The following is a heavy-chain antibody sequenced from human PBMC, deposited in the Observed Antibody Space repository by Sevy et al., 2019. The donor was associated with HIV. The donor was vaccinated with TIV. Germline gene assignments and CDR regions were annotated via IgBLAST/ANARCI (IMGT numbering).Heavy chain of an antibody. D-gene: IGHD1-26*01. V-gene: IGHV3-23*01. CDR2: ISGNGGST. Sequence: GGSLRLSCAASGFTFSSYAMSWVRQAPGKGLEWVSAISGNGGSTYYADSVKGRFTISRDNSKNTLYLQMNSLRAEDTAVYYCAKDVVGATTFWDYWGQGTLVTVSS. CDR3: AKDVVGATTFWDY. CDR1: GFTFSSYA. J-gene: IGHJ4*02.